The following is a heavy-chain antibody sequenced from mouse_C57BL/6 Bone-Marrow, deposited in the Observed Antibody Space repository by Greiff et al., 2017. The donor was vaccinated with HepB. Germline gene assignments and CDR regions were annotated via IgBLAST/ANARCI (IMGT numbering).Heavy chain of an antibody. CDR2: ISDGGSYT. Sequence: EVKLMESGGGLVKPGGSLKLSCAASGFTFSSYAMSWVRQTPEKRLEWVATISDGGSYTYYPDNVKGRFTISRDNAKNNLYLQKSHLKSEDTAMYYCAREKYSNYGGVAYWGQGTLLTVSA. CDR1: GFTFSSYA. D-gene: IGHD2-5*01. CDR3: AREKYSNYGGVAY. V-gene: IGHV5-4*01. J-gene: IGHJ3*01.